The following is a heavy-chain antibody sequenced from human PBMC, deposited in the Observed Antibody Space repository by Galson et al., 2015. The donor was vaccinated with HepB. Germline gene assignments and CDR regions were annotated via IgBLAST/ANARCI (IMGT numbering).Heavy chain of an antibody. CDR2: ISYDGSNK. CDR3: AKEDLGYYDILTGYPIGFDY. D-gene: IGHD3-9*01. CDR1: GFTFSSYG. J-gene: IGHJ4*02. Sequence: SLRLSCAASGFTFSSYGMHRVRQAPGKGLEWVAVISYDGSNKYYADSVKGRFTISRDNSKNTLYLQMNSLRAEDTAVYYCAKEDLGYYDILTGYPIGFDYWGQGTLVTVSS. V-gene: IGHV3-30*18.